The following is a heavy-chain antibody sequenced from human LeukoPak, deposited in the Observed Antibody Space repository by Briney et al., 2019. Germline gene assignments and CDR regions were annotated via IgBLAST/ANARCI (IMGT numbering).Heavy chain of an antibody. CDR2: IYYSGST. Sequence: PSETLSLTCTVSGGSISSSGYYWGWIRQPPGKGLEWIGSIYYSGSTYYNPSLKSRVTISVDTSKNQFSLKLSSVAAADTAVYYCARDPTAAGKRAWFDPWGQATLVTVSS. CDR1: GGSISSSGYY. J-gene: IGHJ5*02. D-gene: IGHD6-13*01. V-gene: IGHV4-39*02. CDR3: ARDPTAAGKRAWFDP.